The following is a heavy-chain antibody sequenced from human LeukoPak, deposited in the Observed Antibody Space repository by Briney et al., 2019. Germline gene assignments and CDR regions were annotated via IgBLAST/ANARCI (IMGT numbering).Heavy chain of an antibody. V-gene: IGHV3-23*01. J-gene: IGHJ4*02. CDR2: ISGSGGST. Sequence: GGSLRLSCVGSGFSFSTYTMNWVRQAPGKGLEWVSAISGSGGSTYYADSVKGRFTISRDNSKNTLYLQMNSLRAEDTAVYYCAKALAAAVYYFDYWGQGTLVTVSS. CDR1: GFSFSTYT. D-gene: IGHD6-13*01. CDR3: AKALAAAVYYFDY.